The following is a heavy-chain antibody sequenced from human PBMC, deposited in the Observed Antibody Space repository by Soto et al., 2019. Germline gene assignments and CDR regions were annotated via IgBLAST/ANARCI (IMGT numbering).Heavy chain of an antibody. CDR1: GFTFSSYW. Sequence: GGSLRLSCAASGFTFSSYWMSWVRQAPGKGLEWVANIKQDGSETYYVDSVKVRFTISRDNAKNSLYLQMNSLRAEDTAVYSCARDERVAVVAAAQYFQHWGQGTMVTVSS. D-gene: IGHD2-15*01. V-gene: IGHV3-7*01. CDR2: IKQDGSET. CDR3: ARDERVAVVAAAQYFQH. J-gene: IGHJ1*01.